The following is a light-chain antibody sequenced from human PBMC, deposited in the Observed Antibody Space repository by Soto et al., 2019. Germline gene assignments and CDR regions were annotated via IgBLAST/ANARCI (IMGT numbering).Light chain of an antibody. Sequence: QSALTQPPSVSGSPGQSVTISCTGTSTDFVSYNRVSWYQQPPGTAPKLMIYEVSKRPSGVPDRFSGSKSGNTASLTISGLQAADEADYYCSLYTSENAYVFGTGTKVPVL. J-gene: IGLJ1*01. CDR1: STDFVSYNR. V-gene: IGLV2-18*01. CDR3: SLYTSENAYV. CDR2: EVS.